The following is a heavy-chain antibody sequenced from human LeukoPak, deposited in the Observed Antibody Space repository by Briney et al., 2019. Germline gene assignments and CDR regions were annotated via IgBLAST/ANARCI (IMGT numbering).Heavy chain of an antibody. D-gene: IGHD2/OR15-2a*01. Sequence: SQTLSLTCTVSGGSISSGSYYWSWIRQPAGKGLEWIGRIYTSGSTNYNPSLKSRVTISVDTSKNQFSLKLSSVTAADTAVYYCARDPGSMLRFDPWGQGTLVTVSS. J-gene: IGHJ5*02. CDR1: GGSISSGSYY. CDR3: ARDPGSMLRFDP. V-gene: IGHV4-61*02. CDR2: IYTSGST.